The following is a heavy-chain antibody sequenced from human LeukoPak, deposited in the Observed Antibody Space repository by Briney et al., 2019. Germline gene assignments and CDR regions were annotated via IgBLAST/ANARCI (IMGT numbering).Heavy chain of an antibody. CDR1: GFTFSSYE. V-gene: IGHV3-48*03. J-gene: IGHJ6*02. Sequence: GGSLRLSCAASGFTFSSYEMNWVRQAPGKGLEWVSYISSSGSTIYYADSVKGRFTISRDNAKNSLYLQMNSLRAEDTAVYYCARDVSSSWYFNYGMDVWGQGTTDTVSS. CDR3: ARDVSSSWYFNYGMDV. D-gene: IGHD6-13*01. CDR2: ISSSGSTI.